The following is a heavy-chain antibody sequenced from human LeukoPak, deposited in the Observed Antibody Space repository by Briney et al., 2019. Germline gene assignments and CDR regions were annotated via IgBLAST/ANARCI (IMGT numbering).Heavy chain of an antibody. J-gene: IGHJ5*02. CDR3: ARHNLNWFDP. CDR1: GGSISSYY. CDR2: IYTSGST. Sequence: NPSETLSLTCTVSGGSISSYYWSWIRQPPGKGLEWIGYIYTSGSTNYNPSLKSRVTISVDTSKNQFSLKLSSVTAADTAVYYCARHNLNWFDPWGQGTLVTVSS. V-gene: IGHV4-4*09. D-gene: IGHD1-20*01.